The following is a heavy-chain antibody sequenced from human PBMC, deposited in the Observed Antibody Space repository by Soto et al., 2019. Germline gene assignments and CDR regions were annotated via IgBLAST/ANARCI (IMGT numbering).Heavy chain of an antibody. CDR3: ARQSYANYDSSGYYPY. CDR2: ICYGGNT. J-gene: IGHJ4*02. Sequence: SETLSLTCTVSGGSISSFYWSWIRQSPGKGLEWVGYICYGGNTKYNPSLESRVTISVDTSKNQFSLKLSSVTAADTAVYYCARQSYANYDSSGYYPYWGQGMLVTVSS. D-gene: IGHD3-22*01. V-gene: IGHV4-59*01. CDR1: GGSISSFY.